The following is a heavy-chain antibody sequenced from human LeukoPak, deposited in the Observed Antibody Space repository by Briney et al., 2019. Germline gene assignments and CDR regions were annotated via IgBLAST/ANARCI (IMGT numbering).Heavy chain of an antibody. CDR1: GYTFSSYY. D-gene: IGHD1-26*01. J-gene: IGHJ4*02. V-gene: IGHV1-46*01. CDR3: ARDGTTTDDY. Sequence: ASVKVSCKASGYTFSSYYMHWVRQAPGQGLEWMGIINPTGGSTSYAQKLQGRVTMTTDTSTSTVYMELRSLRSDDTTVYYCARDGTTTDDYWGQGTLVTVSS. CDR2: INPTGGST.